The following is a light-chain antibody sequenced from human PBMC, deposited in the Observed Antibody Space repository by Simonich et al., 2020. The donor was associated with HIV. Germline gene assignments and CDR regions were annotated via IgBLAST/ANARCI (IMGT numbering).Light chain of an antibody. Sequence: EIVLTQSPATLSLSPGERATLSCRASPNINNYLAWSQQKPGQAPRILIWDASNRATGIPARCSGSGSGTEFTLTISSMQSEDFAVYYCQQYGSSPYTFGQGTKLEIK. CDR2: DAS. CDR1: PNINNY. V-gene: IGKV3-11*01. J-gene: IGKJ2*01. CDR3: QQYGSSPYT.